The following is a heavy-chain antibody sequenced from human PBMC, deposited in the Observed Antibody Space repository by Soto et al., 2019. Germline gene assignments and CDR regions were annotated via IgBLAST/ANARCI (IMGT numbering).Heavy chain of an antibody. J-gene: IGHJ4*01. Sequence: EVHLVESGGGLVKPGGSLRLSCAASGFTFSNAWINWVRQAPGKGLEWVGRIKSKTDGGTTDFAAPVKGRFAISRDNSKDMVYLQMNSLKTEDTGIYYCTTASYSTRRVVRFDYWGHGTLVTVSS. CDR1: GFTFSNAW. CDR3: TTASYSTRRVVRFDY. CDR2: IKSKTDGGTT. V-gene: IGHV3-15*07. D-gene: IGHD6-13*01.